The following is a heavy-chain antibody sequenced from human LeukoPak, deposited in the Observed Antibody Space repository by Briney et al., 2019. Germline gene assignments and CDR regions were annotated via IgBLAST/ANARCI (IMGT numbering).Heavy chain of an antibody. Sequence: SETLSLTCAVYGGSFSGYYWSWIRQPPGKGLEWIGEINHSGSTNYNPSLKSRVTISVNTSENQFSLKLSSVTAADTAVYYCARVGYGSGSYYNNAFDIWGQGTMVTVSS. CDR2: INHSGST. J-gene: IGHJ3*02. V-gene: IGHV4-34*01. CDR1: GGSFSGYY. CDR3: ARVGYGSGSYYNNAFDI. D-gene: IGHD3-10*01.